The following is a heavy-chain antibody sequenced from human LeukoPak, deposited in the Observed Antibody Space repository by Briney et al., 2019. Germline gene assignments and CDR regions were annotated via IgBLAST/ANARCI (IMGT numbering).Heavy chain of an antibody. CDR1: GGSFSGYQ. Sequence: SETLSLTCAVYGGSFSGYQWTWIRQPPGKGLEWIGSIYYSKNTYYNPSLKSRVTISADTSKNQFSLTLGSVSATDTAVYYCVSPRGFSYGYFDYWGQGTLVTVSS. V-gene: IGHV4-34*01. CDR3: VSPRGFSYGYFDY. D-gene: IGHD5-18*01. J-gene: IGHJ4*02. CDR2: IYYSKNT.